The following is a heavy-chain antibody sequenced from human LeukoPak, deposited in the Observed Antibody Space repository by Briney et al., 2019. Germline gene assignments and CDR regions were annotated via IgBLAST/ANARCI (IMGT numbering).Heavy chain of an antibody. CDR3: ARGGILTPALSFDI. D-gene: IGHD3-9*01. Sequence: ASVKVSCKASGYTSTGYYMHWVRQAPGRGLEWMGWTNPNSGGTNYAQKFQGRVTMTRDTSISTAYMELSRLRSDDTAVYYCARGGILTPALSFDIWGQGTMVTVSS. CDR2: TNPNSGGT. V-gene: IGHV1-2*02. J-gene: IGHJ3*02. CDR1: GYTSTGYY.